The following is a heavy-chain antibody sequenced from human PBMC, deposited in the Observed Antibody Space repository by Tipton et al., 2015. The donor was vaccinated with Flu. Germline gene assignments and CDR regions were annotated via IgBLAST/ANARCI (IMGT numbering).Heavy chain of an antibody. V-gene: IGHV4-59*08. J-gene: IGHJ5*02. D-gene: IGHD2-8*01. CDR1: GGSISSYY. Sequence: TLSLTCTVSGGSISSYYWSWIRQPPGKGLEWIGYIYYSGSTNYNPSLKSRVTISVDTSKNQFSLKLSSVTAADTAVYYCARQNGWFDPWGQGTPVTVSS. CDR3: ARQNGWFDP. CDR2: IYYSGST.